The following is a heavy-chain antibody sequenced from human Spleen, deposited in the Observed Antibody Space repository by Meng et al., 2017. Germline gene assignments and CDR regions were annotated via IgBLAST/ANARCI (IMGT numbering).Heavy chain of an antibody. V-gene: IGHV4-31*01. CDR2: IYYSGST. CDR1: GGSINSGDYY. D-gene: IGHD6-19*01. Sequence: AQLQEAGPGLVKPSQTLSPTRTVSGGSINSGDYYWSWIRQHPGKGLEWIGYIYYSGSTYYNPSLKSLVTISVDPSKNQFSLMVSSVTAADTAVYYCASSGWYRGPNYFDYWGQGTLVTVSS. J-gene: IGHJ4*01. CDR3: ASSGWYRGPNYFDY.